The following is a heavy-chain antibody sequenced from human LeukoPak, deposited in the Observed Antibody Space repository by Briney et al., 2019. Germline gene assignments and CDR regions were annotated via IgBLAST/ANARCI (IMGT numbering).Heavy chain of an antibody. CDR3: ARDRSYVGFDY. V-gene: IGHV3-69-1*01. CDR1: GFTFTDYT. D-gene: IGHD4-23*01. J-gene: IGHJ4*02. CDR2: ISTSSNI. Sequence: GGSLRLSRAASGFTFTDYTINWVRQAPGKGLEWVSSISTSSNIYYADSVKGRFTVSRDNAKNSVYLQTNSLRAEDTAVYCCARDRSYVGFDYWGQGTLVTVSS.